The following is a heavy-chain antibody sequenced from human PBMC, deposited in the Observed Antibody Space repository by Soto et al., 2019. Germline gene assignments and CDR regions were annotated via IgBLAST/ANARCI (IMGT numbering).Heavy chain of an antibody. CDR3: AHCRGGVASF. J-gene: IGHJ4*02. D-gene: IGHD2-2*01. V-gene: IGHV2-5*02. CDR2: VYWDDSK. CDR1: GFSLSTRDVG. Sequence: QITLNESGPTLVKPTQTLTLTCTFSGFSLSTRDVGVGWIRQPPGEALEWLGVVYWDDSKTYSPSLESRLTITNDTSTTQVVLRMTKMDPVDTATYYCAHCRGGVASFWGQGTLVTVSS.